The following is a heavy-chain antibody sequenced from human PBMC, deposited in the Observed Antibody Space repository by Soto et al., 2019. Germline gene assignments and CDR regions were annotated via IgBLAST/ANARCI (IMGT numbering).Heavy chain of an antibody. CDR2: INDSGNI. J-gene: IGHJ6*03. Sequence: QVQLQQWGAGLLKPSETLSLTCAVYGGSFSGYQWSWIRQTPGKGLEWIGEINDSGNINYNPSLKSRVTFLLDTLKKQISLKLSSVTAADSAVYYCARGLILWFGELSRRGGYYYYMDVWGKGTTVTVSS. V-gene: IGHV4-34*01. CDR3: ARGLILWFGELSRRGGYYYYMDV. CDR1: GGSFSGYQ. D-gene: IGHD3-10*01.